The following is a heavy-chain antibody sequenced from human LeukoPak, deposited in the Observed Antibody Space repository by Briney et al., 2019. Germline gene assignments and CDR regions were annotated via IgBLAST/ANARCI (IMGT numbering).Heavy chain of an antibody. J-gene: IGHJ4*02. CDR3: ARAPDSHIVVVPAALDY. CDR2: IWYDGSNK. Sequence: GRSLRLSCAASGFTFSSYGMHWVRQAPGKGLEWVAVIWYDGSNKYYADSVKGRFTISRDNSKNTLYLQMNSLRAEDTAVYYCARAPDSHIVVVPAALDYWGQGTLVTVSS. V-gene: IGHV3-33*01. D-gene: IGHD2-2*01. CDR1: GFTFSSYG.